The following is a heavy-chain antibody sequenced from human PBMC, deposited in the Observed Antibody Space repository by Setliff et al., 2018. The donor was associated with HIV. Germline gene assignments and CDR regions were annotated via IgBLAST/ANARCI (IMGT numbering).Heavy chain of an antibody. D-gene: IGHD3-16*01. V-gene: IGHV4-34*01. Sequence: PSETLSLTCAVYGGSFTNYFWSWIRQSPGKGLEWIGEINHSGSTNYNPSLKSRVSVSVDTSKNQFSLNLSSVTAADTAFYYCATFSPRDAFDIWGQGTMVTVSS. J-gene: IGHJ3*02. CDR2: INHSGST. CDR3: ATFSPRDAFDI. CDR1: GGSFTNYF.